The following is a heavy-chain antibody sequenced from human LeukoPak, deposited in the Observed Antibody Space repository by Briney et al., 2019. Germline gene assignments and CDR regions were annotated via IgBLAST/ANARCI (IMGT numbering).Heavy chain of an antibody. CDR3: ARHYKGFDY. V-gene: IGHV4-59*08. D-gene: IGHD3-10*01. CDR2: IYSSGTI. J-gene: IGHJ4*02. Sequence: SETLSLTCTVSSGSISSYYWIWLRQPPGKGLVWLGYIYSSGTINFNPSLKSRLTMSVDTSKNQFSLKLSSVTAADTAVYYCARHYKGFDYWGQGTLVTVSA. CDR1: SGSISSYY.